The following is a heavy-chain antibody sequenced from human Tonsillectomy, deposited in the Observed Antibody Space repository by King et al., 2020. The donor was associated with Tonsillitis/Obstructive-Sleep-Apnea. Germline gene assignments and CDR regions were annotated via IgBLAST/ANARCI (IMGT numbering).Heavy chain of an antibody. J-gene: IGHJ4*02. CDR2: IRGSGGST. CDR1: GFTFSSYA. V-gene: IGHV3-23*04. Sequence: VQLVESGGGLVQPGGSLSLSCAASGFTFSSYAMSWVRQAPGKGLEWVSAIRGSGGSTYYADSVKGRFTIYRDNPKNTLYLQMNSLRAEDTAVYYCAKDRITIVWGVTDYWGQGTLVTVST. D-gene: IGHD3-10*01. CDR3: AKDRITIVWGVTDY.